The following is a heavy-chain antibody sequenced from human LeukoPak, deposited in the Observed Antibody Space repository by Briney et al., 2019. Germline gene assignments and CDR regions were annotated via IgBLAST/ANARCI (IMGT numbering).Heavy chain of an antibody. CDR3: TRQSAAGMFDY. D-gene: IGHD6-13*01. J-gene: IGHJ4*02. V-gene: IGHV5-51*01. Sequence: GESLKISCQGSGYMFGKYWIGWVRQMPGKGLEWMGVIYPGDSDTRYSPSFQGQVTISADKSISTTYLQWSSLKASDTAMFYCTRQSAAGMFDYWGQGTLVTVSS. CDR2: IYPGDSDT. CDR1: GYMFGKYW.